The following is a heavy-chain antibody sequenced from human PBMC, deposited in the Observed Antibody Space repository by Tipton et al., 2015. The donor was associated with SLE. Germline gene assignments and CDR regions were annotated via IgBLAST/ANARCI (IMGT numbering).Heavy chain of an antibody. CDR2: IYYSGST. D-gene: IGHD1-14*01. CDR3: ARDRTGGGVYYFDY. V-gene: IGHV4-31*03. J-gene: IGHJ4*02. CDR1: GGSISSGGYY. Sequence: TLSLTCTVSGGSISSGGYYWSWIRQHPGKGLEWIGYIYYSGSTYYNPSLKSRVTISVDTSKNQFSLKLSSVTAADTAVYYCARDRTGGGVYYFDYWGQGTLVTVSS.